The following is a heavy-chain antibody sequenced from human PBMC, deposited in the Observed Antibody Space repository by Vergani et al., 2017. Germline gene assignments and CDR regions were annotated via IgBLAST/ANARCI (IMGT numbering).Heavy chain of an antibody. CDR1: GFSFNTYW. CDR3: ARDRVDIVATTTYYYYYYGMDV. D-gene: IGHD5-12*01. J-gene: IGHJ6*02. Sequence: EVQLVESGGGSVQSGGSLRLSCVASGFSFNTYWMHWVRQVPGKGLMWVSVIYSGGSTYYADSVKGRFTISRHNSKNTLYLQMNSLRAEDTAVYYCARDRVDIVATTTYYYYYYGMDVWGQGTTVTVSS. CDR2: IYSGGST. V-gene: IGHV3-53*04.